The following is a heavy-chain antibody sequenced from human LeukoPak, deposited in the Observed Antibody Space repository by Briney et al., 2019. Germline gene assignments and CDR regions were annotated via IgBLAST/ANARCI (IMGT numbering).Heavy chain of an antibody. CDR2: IHYTGTT. Sequence: PSETLSLTCTVSGVSISGSTFYWAWIRQPPGKGLEWIGNIHYTGTTYYNPSLKSRVTISVDTSKNQFSLKVNSVTAADTAVYHCARLSPAAGPWYFDYWGQGTLVTVSS. D-gene: IGHD6-13*01. J-gene: IGHJ4*02. CDR3: ARLSPAAGPWYFDY. CDR1: GVSISGSTFY. V-gene: IGHV4-39*01.